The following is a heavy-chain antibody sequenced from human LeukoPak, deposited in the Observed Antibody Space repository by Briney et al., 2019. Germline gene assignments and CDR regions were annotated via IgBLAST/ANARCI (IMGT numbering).Heavy chain of an antibody. CDR2: IYYSGST. D-gene: IGHD1-1*01. J-gene: IGHJ4*02. V-gene: IGHV4-31*03. CDR1: GGSIISGGYY. Sequence: SETLSLTCTVSGGSIISGGYYWSWIRQHPGKGLEWIGYIYYSGSTYYNPSLRSRLSISVDTSKNEFYLRLSSVTAADTAVYYCARVGGTLGDYFDYWGQGTLVTVSS. CDR3: ARVGGTLGDYFDY.